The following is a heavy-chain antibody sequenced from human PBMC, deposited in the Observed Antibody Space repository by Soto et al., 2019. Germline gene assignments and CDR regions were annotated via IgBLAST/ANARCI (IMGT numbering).Heavy chain of an antibody. J-gene: IGHJ4*02. V-gene: IGHV3-23*01. CDR2: ISNTGGNT. CDR3: AKNLVSIAEPLFDY. Sequence: GGSLRLSCAVSGFTFSTYAMTWVRKATGKGLEWVSTISNTGGNTYYSDSVKGRFSISRENSKSALFLQMNSLRAEDTAVYYCAKNLVSIAEPLFDYLGLGTLVTVSS. D-gene: IGHD1-26*01. CDR1: GFTFSTYA.